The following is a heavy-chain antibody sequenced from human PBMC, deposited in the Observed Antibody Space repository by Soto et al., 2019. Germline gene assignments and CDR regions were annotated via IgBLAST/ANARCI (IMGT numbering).Heavy chain of an antibody. CDR1: GFTFDDYA. V-gene: IGHV3-9*01. D-gene: IGHD6-13*01. Sequence: EVQLVESGGGLVQPGRSLRLSCAASGFTFDDYAMHWVRQAPGKGLEWVSGISWKSGSIGYADSVKGRFTISRDNAKNSLYLQMNGLRAEDTALYYCAKVGLGAAGTPDYYFDYWGQGNLVTVSS. J-gene: IGHJ4*02. CDR2: ISWKSGSI. CDR3: AKVGLGAAGTPDYYFDY.